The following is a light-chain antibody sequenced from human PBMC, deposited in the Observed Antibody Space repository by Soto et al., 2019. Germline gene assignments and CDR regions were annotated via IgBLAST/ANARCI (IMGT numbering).Light chain of an antibody. CDR1: QTISSW. V-gene: IGKV1-5*01. CDR3: QQYNSYTWT. Sequence: DIQMTQSPSTLSTSVGDRVTITWRARQTISSWLAWYQQKPGKAPKLLIYDVSSLESGVPSRFSGSESGTEFPLTISSLQPDDFATYYCQQYNSYTWTFGQGTKVDIK. CDR2: DVS. J-gene: IGKJ1*01.